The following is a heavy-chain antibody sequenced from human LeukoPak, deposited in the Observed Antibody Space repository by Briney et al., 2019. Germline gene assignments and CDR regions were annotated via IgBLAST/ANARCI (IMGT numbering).Heavy chain of an antibody. Sequence: SETLSLTCTVSAGSISSYYWSWIRQPPGKGLEWIGYIYYSGSTNYNPSLKSRVTISVDTSKNQFSLKLSSVTAADTAVYYCARVYSGSGYYYDGWFDPWGQGTLVTVSS. CDR2: IYYSGST. V-gene: IGHV4-59*01. J-gene: IGHJ5*02. CDR3: ARVYSGSGYYYDGWFDP. CDR1: AGSISSYY. D-gene: IGHD3-22*01.